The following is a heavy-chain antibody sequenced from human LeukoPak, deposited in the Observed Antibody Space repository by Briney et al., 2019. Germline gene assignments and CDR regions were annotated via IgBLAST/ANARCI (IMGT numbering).Heavy chain of an antibody. Sequence: GGSLRLSCAASGFTFSSYAMSWVRQAPGKGLEWVSAISGSGSSTYYADSVKGRFTISRDNSKNTLYLQMNSLRAEDTAVYYCAKVGYSSGWYESGYFDYWGQGTLVTVSS. CDR2: ISGSGSST. D-gene: IGHD6-19*01. CDR3: AKVGYSSGWYESGYFDY. V-gene: IGHV3-23*01. CDR1: GFTFSSYA. J-gene: IGHJ4*02.